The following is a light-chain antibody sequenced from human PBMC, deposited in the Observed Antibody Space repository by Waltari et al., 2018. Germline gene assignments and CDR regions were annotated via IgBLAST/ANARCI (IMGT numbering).Light chain of an antibody. CDR2: HAS. V-gene: IGKV3-20*01. J-gene: IGKJ1*01. CDR3: QHYESIPVT. CDR1: QSISKY. Sequence: CRASQSISKYLAWYQQKPGQAPRLLIYHASSRAAGIPYRFSGSGSGTDFSLSISRLEPEDFAVYYCQHYESIPVTFGQGTKVEIK.